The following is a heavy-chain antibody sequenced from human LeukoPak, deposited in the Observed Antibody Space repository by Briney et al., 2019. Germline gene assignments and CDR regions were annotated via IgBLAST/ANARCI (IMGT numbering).Heavy chain of an antibody. J-gene: IGHJ4*02. Sequence: GGSLRLSCTASGFTFSSYAMSWVRQAPGKGLEWVSAISGSGGSTYYADSVKGRFTISRDNSKNTLYLQMNSLRAEDTAVYYCAKGPHYYDSSGPLDYWGQGTLVTVSS. D-gene: IGHD3-22*01. CDR2: ISGSGGST. CDR1: GFTFSSYA. V-gene: IGHV3-23*01. CDR3: AKGPHYYDSSGPLDY.